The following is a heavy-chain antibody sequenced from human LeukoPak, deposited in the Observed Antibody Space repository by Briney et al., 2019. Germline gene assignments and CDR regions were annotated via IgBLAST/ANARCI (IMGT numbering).Heavy chain of an antibody. D-gene: IGHD6-6*01. Sequence: GGSLRLSCAASGFTFSSYWMSWVRQAPGKGLEWVPNIKQDVSEKYYVDSVKGRFTISRDNAKNSLYLQMNSLRAEDTAVYYCARVGKTRIAARLYYYYYYMDVWGKGTTVTVSS. V-gene: IGHV3-7*01. CDR1: GFTFSSYW. J-gene: IGHJ6*03. CDR2: IKQDVSEK. CDR3: ARVGKTRIAARLYYYYYYMDV.